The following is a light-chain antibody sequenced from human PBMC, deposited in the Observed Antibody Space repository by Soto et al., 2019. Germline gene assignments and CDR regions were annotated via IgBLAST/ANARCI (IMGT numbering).Light chain of an antibody. V-gene: IGLV4-69*01. CDR2: LNSDGSH. CDR3: QTWVTGIHI. CDR1: SGHSNYA. Sequence: QLVLTQSPSASASLGASVTLTCTLSSGHSNYAIAWHQQQPEKGPRFLMKLNSDGSHSKGDGIPDRFSGSSSGAERYLTISTLQSEDEADYYCQTWVTGIHIFGGGTKLTVL. J-gene: IGLJ2*01.